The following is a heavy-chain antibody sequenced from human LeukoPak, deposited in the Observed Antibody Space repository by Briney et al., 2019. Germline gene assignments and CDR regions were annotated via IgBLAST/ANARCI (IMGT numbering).Heavy chain of an antibody. D-gene: IGHD3-3*01. Sequence: SVKVSCKASGGTFSSYAISWVRQAPGQGLEWMGRIIPIFGTANYAQKFQGRVTITTDESTSTAYMELSSLRSEDTAVYYCARGVLVLRFLEWADYYMDVWGRGTTVTVSS. CDR1: GGTFSSYA. J-gene: IGHJ6*03. CDR2: IIPIFGTA. V-gene: IGHV1-69*05. CDR3: ARGVLVLRFLEWADYYMDV.